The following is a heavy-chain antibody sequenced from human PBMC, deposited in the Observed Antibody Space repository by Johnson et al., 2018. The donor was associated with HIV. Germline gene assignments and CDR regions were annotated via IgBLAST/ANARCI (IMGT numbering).Heavy chain of an antibody. CDR1: GFTVSSNY. Sequence: QVQLVEYGGGLVQPGGSLRLSCAASGFTVSSNYMRWVRQAPGKGLEWVAVISYDGSNKYYADTVKGRLNIARDKSKNTLYLQMKSLRAEDTAVYFCAKEGCNYGVVGFDIWGQGTMVTVSS. CDR2: ISYDGSNK. D-gene: IGHD3-3*01. J-gene: IGHJ3*02. V-gene: IGHV3-30*18. CDR3: AKEGCNYGVVGFDI.